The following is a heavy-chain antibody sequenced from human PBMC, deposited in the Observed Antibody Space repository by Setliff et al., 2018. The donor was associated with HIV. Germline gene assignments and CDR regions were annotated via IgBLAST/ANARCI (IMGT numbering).Heavy chain of an antibody. Sequence: PSETLSLTCTVSGGSISSGSYYWSWIRQPAGKGLEWIGRIYTSGSTNYNPSLKSRLSMSVHTSKNQISLSLTSVSAADTAVYFCVRGRIDTYWDYFKEYFFNYIDVWGQGTTVTVSS. CDR2: IYTSGST. CDR3: VRGRIDTYWDYFKEYFFNYIDV. V-gene: IGHV4-61*02. CDR1: GGSISSGSYY. J-gene: IGHJ6*03. D-gene: IGHD3-9*01.